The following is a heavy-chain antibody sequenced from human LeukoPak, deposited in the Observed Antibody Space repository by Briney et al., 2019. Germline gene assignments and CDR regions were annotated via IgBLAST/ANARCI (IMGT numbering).Heavy chain of an antibody. V-gene: IGHV4-59*01. Sequence: SETLSLTCTVSGGSISGYYWSWIRQPPGEGLEWIGYVYYSGRTNYSPSLKSRVTISVDTSTNQFSLRLNSVTAADTAVYYCARDRGISSGAFDIWGQGTVVTVSS. D-gene: IGHD6-6*01. CDR3: ARDRGISSGAFDI. J-gene: IGHJ3*02. CDR2: VYYSGRT. CDR1: GGSISGYY.